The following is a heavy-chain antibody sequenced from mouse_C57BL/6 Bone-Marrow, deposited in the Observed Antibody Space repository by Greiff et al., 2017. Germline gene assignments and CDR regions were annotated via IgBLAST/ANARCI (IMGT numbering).Heavy chain of an antibody. CDR2: INPYNGGT. D-gene: IGHD1-1*01. CDR3: ARNGNGDWYFDV. J-gene: IGHJ1*03. CDR1: GYTFPDYY. Sequence: EVQLQQSGPVLVKPGASVKMSCKASGYTFPDYYMNWVQQSHGKSLEWIGVINPYNGGTSYNQKFKGKATLTVDKSSSTAYMELNSLTSEDSAVYYCARNGNGDWYFDVWGTGTTVTVSS. V-gene: IGHV1-19*01.